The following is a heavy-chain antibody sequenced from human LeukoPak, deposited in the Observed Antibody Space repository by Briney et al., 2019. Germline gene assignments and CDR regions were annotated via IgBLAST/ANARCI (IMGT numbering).Heavy chain of an antibody. D-gene: IGHD1-1*01. CDR1: GGTFSSYA. CDR2: IIPIFGTA. Sequence: SVKVSCKASGGTFSSYAISWVRQAPGQGLEWMGGIIPIFGTANYAQKSQGRVTITADESTSTAYMELSSLRSEDTAVYYCARTGTTGIQFDPWGQGTLVTVSS. J-gene: IGHJ5*02. CDR3: ARTGTTGIQFDP. V-gene: IGHV1-69*13.